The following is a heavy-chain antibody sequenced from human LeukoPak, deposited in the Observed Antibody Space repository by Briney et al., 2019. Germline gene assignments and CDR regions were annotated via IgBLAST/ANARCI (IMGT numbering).Heavy chain of an antibody. CDR3: EKDRGYSSGWYEDWFDP. CDR1: GFTFSSYA. CDR2: ISGSGGST. J-gene: IGHJ5*02. D-gene: IGHD6-19*01. Sequence: PGGSLRLSCAASGFTFSSYAMSWVRQAPGKGLEWVSAISGSGGSTYYADSVKGRFTISRDNSKNTLYLQMNSLRAEDTAVYYCEKDRGYSSGWYEDWFDPWGQGTLVTVSS. V-gene: IGHV3-23*01.